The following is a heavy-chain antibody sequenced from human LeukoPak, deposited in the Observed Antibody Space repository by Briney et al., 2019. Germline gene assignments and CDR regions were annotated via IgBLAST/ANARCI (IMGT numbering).Heavy chain of an antibody. CDR2: IDPSDSYT. CDR1: GDSFTSDA. D-gene: IGHD3-10*01. J-gene: IGHJ4*02. V-gene: IGHV5-10-1*01. CDR3: ARHTISDY. Sequence: GESLNISCKGSGDSFTSDAISWAGQMPGKDLEWMGMIDPSDSYTNYNPSFQGHVTISADKSTSTAYLQWSSLMASDTAMYYCARHTISDYWGQGTQVTVSS.